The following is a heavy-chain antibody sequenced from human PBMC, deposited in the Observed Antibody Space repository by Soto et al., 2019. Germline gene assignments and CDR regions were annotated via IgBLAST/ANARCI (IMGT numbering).Heavy chain of an antibody. CDR3: AAAYYYDSSGYYYDAFDI. D-gene: IGHD3-22*01. J-gene: IGHJ3*02. Sequence: GASVKGSCKASGFTLNSSAVQWVRHARGQRLEWIGWIVVGSGNTNYAQKFQERVTITRDMSTSTAYMELSSLRSEDTAVYYCAAAYYYDSSGYYYDAFDIWGQGTMVT. V-gene: IGHV1-58*01. CDR1: GFTLNSSA. CDR2: IVVGSGNT.